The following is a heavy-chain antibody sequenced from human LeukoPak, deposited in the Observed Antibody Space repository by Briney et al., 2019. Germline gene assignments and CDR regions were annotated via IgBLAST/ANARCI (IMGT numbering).Heavy chain of an antibody. Sequence: PSETLSLTCTVSDDSIRNYYWTWVRQPPGKGLEWIGFMHHSTSTKQSPSLKSRVTISVDTSKNQFSLKLSSVTAADTAVYYCAREVFTGSGAAFDIWGQGTVVTVSS. CDR2: MHHSTST. J-gene: IGHJ3*02. D-gene: IGHD3-10*01. V-gene: IGHV4-59*01. CDR3: AREVFTGSGAAFDI. CDR1: DDSIRNYY.